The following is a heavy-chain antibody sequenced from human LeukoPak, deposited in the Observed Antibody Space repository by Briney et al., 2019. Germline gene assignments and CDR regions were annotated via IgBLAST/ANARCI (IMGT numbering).Heavy chain of an antibody. CDR2: IYTSGST. J-gene: IGHJ3*02. CDR1: GGSISSGSYY. D-gene: IGHD5-18*01. CDR3: ARSEYSYGADAFDI. V-gene: IGHV4-61*02. Sequence: TSETLSLTCTVSGGSISSGSYYWSWIRQPAGKGLEWIGRIYTSGSTNYNPSLKSRATISVDTSKNQFSLELSSVTAADTAVYYCARSEYSYGADAFDIWGQGTMVTVSS.